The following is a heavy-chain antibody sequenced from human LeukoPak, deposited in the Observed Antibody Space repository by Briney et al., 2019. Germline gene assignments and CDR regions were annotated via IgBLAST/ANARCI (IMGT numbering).Heavy chain of an antibody. V-gene: IGHV4-39*01. CDR1: GGSISSYY. D-gene: IGHD3-9*01. CDR3: ARRSPYYDILTGYYPDTFDP. Sequence: PSETLSLTCTVSGGSISSYYWGWIRQPPGKGLEWIGSIYYSGSTYYNPSLKSRVTISVDTSKNQFSLKLSSVTAADTAVYYCARRSPYYDILTGYYPDTFDPWGQGTLVTVSS. CDR2: IYYSGST. J-gene: IGHJ5*02.